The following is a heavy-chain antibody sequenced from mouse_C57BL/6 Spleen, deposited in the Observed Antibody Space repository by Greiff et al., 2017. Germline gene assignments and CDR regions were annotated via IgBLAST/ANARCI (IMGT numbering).Heavy chain of an antibody. D-gene: IGHD3-2*02. J-gene: IGHJ2*01. CDR2: ISSGSSTI. CDR3: AREAQALSLYYFDY. Sequence: EVQGVESGGGLVKPGGSLKLSCAASGFTFSDDGMHWVRQAPEKGLEWVAYISSGSSTIYYTDTVKGRFTISRDNAKNTLFLQMTSLRSEDTAMYSWAREAQALSLYYFDYWGQGTTLAVSS. CDR1: GFTFSDDG. V-gene: IGHV5-17*01.